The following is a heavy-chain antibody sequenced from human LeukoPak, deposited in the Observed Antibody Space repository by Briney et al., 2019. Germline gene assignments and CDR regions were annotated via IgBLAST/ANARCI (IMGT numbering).Heavy chain of an antibody. CDR3: ASRQADYDSSGSFLDY. J-gene: IGHJ4*02. Sequence: PSQTLSLTCTVSLGSISSGDYYWSWIRQPPGKGLEWIGYIYYSGSTYYNPSLKSRVTISVDTSKNQFSLKLSSVTAADTAVYYCASRQADYDSSGSFLDYWGQGTLVTVSS. V-gene: IGHV4-30-4*01. CDR1: LGSISSGDYY. D-gene: IGHD3-22*01. CDR2: IYYSGST.